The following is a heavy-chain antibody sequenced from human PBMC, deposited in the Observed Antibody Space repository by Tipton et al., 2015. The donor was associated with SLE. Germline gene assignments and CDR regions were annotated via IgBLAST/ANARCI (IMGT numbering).Heavy chain of an antibody. CDR3: ARDQAHCSSTSCYTAFDI. CDR1: GGSISSYY. Sequence: TLSLTCTVSGGSISSYYWSWIRQPPGKGLEWIGYIYYSGSTNYNPSFKIRVTISVDTSKNQFSLKLSSVTAADTAVYYCARDQAHCSSTSCYTAFDIWGQGTMVTFSS. D-gene: IGHD2-2*02. V-gene: IGHV4-59*01. CDR2: IYYSGST. J-gene: IGHJ3*02.